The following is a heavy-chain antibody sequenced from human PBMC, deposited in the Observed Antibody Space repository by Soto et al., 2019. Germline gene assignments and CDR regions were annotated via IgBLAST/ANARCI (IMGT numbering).Heavy chain of an antibody. Sequence: EVQLVESGGGLVKPGGSLRLSCAASGFTFSSYSMNWVRQAPGKGLEWVSSISSSSSYIYYADSVKGRFTISRDNAKNSLYLQMNSLRAEDTAVYYCARDLTXHYYDSSGYSFDYWGQGTLVTVSS. CDR2: ISSSSSYI. CDR3: ARDLTXHYYDSSGYSFDY. CDR1: GFTFSSYS. D-gene: IGHD3-22*01. J-gene: IGHJ4*02. V-gene: IGHV3-21*01.